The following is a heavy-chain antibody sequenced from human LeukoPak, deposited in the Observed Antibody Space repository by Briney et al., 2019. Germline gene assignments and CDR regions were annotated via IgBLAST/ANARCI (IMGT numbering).Heavy chain of an antibody. V-gene: IGHV1-69*05. CDR2: IIPIFGTA. D-gene: IGHD3-3*01. CDR1: GGTFSSYA. J-gene: IGHJ4*02. Sequence: ASVKVSCKASGGTFSSYAISWVRQAPGQGLEWMGGIIPIFGTANYAQKFQGRVTITTDEPTSTAYMELSSLRSEDTAVYYCARGSALRFLEWLFFDYWGQGTLVTVSS. CDR3: ARGSALRFLEWLFFDY.